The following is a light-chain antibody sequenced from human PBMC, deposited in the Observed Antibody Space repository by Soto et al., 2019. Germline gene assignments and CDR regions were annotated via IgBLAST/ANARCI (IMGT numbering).Light chain of an antibody. J-gene: IGKJ5*01. CDR3: QQRSNWRIT. V-gene: IGKV3D-20*02. CDR2: GAS. CDR1: QSVSSSY. Sequence: EIVLTQSPGTLSLSPGERATLSCRASQSVSSSYLAWYQQKPGQAPRLLIYGASSRATGIPDKFSGRGSGTEFTLTISILQSEDFAVYYCQQRSNWRITFGLGTRLEIK.